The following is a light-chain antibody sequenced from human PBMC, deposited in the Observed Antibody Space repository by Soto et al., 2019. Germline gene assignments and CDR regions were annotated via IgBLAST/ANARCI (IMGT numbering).Light chain of an antibody. CDR3: GTWDSSLSAVV. V-gene: IGLV1-51*01. CDR1: SSNIGNNY. Sequence: QSVLTPPPSLSAAPGQKVTISCSGRSSNIGNNYVSWYQHLPGTAPKLLIYDNNKRPSGIPDRFSGSKSGTSATLGITGLQTGDEADYYCGTWDSSLSAVVFGGGTKLTVL. CDR2: DNN. J-gene: IGLJ2*01.